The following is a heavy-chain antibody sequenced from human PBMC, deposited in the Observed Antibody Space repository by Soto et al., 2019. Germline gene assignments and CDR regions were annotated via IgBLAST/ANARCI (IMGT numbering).Heavy chain of an antibody. CDR1: GGTFSSYA. J-gene: IGHJ6*02. CDR3: AKTPENYYYGMDV. CDR2: IIPIFGTA. Sequence: QVQLVQSGAEVKKPGSSVKVSCKASGGTFSSYAISWVRQAPGQGLEWMGGIIPIFGTADYAQKFQGRVTITADESTTTAYVELSNLRSEDTAVYYCAKTPENYYYGMDVWGQGTTVTVSS. V-gene: IGHV1-69*12.